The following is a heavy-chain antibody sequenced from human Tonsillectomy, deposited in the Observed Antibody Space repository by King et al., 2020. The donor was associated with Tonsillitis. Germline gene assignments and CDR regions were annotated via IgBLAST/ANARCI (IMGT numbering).Heavy chain of an antibody. J-gene: IGHJ5*02. V-gene: IGHV4-59*01. CDR3: VRRSTNGRGNWFDP. Sequence: VQLVESGPGLLKPLEPLSLICNVSGGSITNSYWSWIRQTPGRGLEWIAYVSHSGNTHYNPSLRSRSTISVDTSKNQFSLKLNSVTTSDTAVYYCVRRSTNGRGNWFDPWGQGTLVTVSS. CDR1: GGSITNSY. CDR2: VSHSGNT. D-gene: IGHD6-13*01.